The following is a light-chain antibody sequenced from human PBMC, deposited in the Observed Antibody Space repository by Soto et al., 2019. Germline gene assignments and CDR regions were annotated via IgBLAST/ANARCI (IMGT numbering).Light chain of an antibody. CDR1: QSVSSN. CDR2: GAS. Sequence: EIVMTQSPVTLSVSPGQRATLSCRASQSVSSNLAWYQQKPGQAPRLLIHGASTRAPGFPARFSGSGSGTDFTLTISSLQSEDFAVYYCQQYNDWPWTFGQGTKVDIK. J-gene: IGKJ1*01. V-gene: IGKV3-15*01. CDR3: QQYNDWPWT.